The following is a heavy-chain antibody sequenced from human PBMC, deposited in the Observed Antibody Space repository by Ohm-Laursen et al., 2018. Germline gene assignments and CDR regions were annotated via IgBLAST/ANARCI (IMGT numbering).Heavy chain of an antibody. CDR1: GFTFSDYY. J-gene: IGHJ6*02. CDR3: AKDVGGERMDA. V-gene: IGHV3-30*18. D-gene: IGHD6-25*01. CDR2: ISYDGSNK. Sequence: SLRLSCSASGFTFSDYYMDWVRQAPGKGLEWVAVISYDGSNKYYADSVKGRFTISRDNSKNTAYLQMNSLRAEDMAVYYCAKDVGGERMDAWGQGTTVTVSS.